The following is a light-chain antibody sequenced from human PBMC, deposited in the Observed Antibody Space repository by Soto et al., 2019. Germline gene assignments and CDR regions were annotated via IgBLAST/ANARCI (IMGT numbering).Light chain of an antibody. CDR1: QSVDTY. J-gene: IGKJ3*01. CDR3: QQRRNWVS. Sequence: LTQSPAILSLSPGERATLSFTASQSVDTYIAWYQQRPGQPPRLLIHDTSHRASGVPARFRGSGSGTDFTLTITSLEPEDFGVYFCQQRRNWVSFGPGTRL. V-gene: IGKV3-11*01. CDR2: DTS.